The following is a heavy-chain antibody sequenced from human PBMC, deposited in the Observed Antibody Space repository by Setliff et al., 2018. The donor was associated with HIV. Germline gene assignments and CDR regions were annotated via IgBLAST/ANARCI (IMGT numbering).Heavy chain of an antibody. Sequence: PSETLSLTCTVSGGSISSGGYYWSWIRQHPGKGLEWIGYIYYSGSTYYNPSLKSRVTISVDTSKNQFSLKLSSVPAADTAVYYCGREGGNWGLDYWCQGTLVTVSS. D-gene: IGHD7-27*01. CDR2: IYYSGST. V-gene: IGHV4-31*03. CDR3: GREGGNWGLDY. CDR1: GGSISSGGYY. J-gene: IGHJ4*02.